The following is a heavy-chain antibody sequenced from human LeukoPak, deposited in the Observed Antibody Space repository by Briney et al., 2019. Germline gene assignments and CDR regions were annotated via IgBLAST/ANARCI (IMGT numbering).Heavy chain of an antibody. CDR2: IYTSGST. Sequence: SQTLSLTCTVSGGSISSGSYYWSWIRQPAGKGLEWIGRIYTSGSTNYNPSLKSRVTISVDTSKNQFSLKLSSVTAADTAVYYCAREDYGSGWGGYDYWGQGTLVTVSS. CDR3: AREDYGSGWGGYDY. J-gene: IGHJ4*02. D-gene: IGHD3-10*01. CDR1: GGSISSGSYY. V-gene: IGHV4-61*02.